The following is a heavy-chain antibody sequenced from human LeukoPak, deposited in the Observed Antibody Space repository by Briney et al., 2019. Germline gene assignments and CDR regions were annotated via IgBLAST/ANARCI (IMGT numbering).Heavy chain of an antibody. D-gene: IGHD3-3*01. CDR2: IIDTGST. CDR1: DGSFSGYY. Sequence: SETLSLTCAVYDGSFSGYYWTWIRQPPGKGLEWVGEIIDTGSTKYNSSLKSRVTISVDTSKNQFSLSLDSVTAADTAVYYCARGLASGYPPIPFDYWGQGTLVTVSS. J-gene: IGHJ4*02. V-gene: IGHV4-34*12. CDR3: ARGLASGYPPIPFDY.